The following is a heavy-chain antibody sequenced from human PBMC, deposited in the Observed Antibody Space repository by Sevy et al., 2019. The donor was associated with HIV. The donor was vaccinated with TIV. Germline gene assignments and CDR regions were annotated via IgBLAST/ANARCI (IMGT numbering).Heavy chain of an antibody. CDR2: INPNGGGT. CDR3: ARSVYGSGTYLNDY. J-gene: IGHJ4*02. V-gene: IGHV1-2*02. D-gene: IGHD3-10*01. Sequence: ASVKVSCKASGYYFTGYYVHWVRQAPGQGLEWMGWINPNGGGTNIGQKFHGRVTMSRDTSITTAYMELIRLRSNDTGVYYCARSVYGSGTYLNDYWGQGTLVNVSS. CDR1: GYYFTGYY.